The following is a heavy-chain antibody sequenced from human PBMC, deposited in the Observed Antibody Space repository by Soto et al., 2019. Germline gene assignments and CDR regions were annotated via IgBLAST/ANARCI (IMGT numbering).Heavy chain of an antibody. CDR2: ISGSGGST. J-gene: IGHJ6*02. CDR1: GFTFSSYA. Sequence: GGSLRLSCAASGFTFSSYAMSWVRQAPGKGLEWVSAISGSGGSTYYADSVKGRFTISRDNSKNTLYLQMNSLRAEDTAVYYCAQIGGRMKQQLRYYYGMDVWGQGTTVTVSS. CDR3: AQIGGRMKQQLRYYYGMDV. V-gene: IGHV3-23*01. D-gene: IGHD6-13*01.